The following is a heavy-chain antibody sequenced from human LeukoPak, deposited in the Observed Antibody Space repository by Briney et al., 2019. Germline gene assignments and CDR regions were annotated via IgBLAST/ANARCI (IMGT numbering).Heavy chain of an antibody. J-gene: IGHJ2*01. CDR2: TSAYNANT. D-gene: IGHD2-15*01. V-gene: IGHV1-18*01. Sequence: GASVKVSCKASGYTFNTYGISWVRQAPGQGLEWMGWTSAYNANTNYAQNLQGRVTMTADTSTSTAYMELRSLRSDDTAVYYCARVRVGHCSGGNCHFGYFDLWGRGTLVTVSS. CDR1: GYTFNTYG. CDR3: ARVRVGHCSGGNCHFGYFDL.